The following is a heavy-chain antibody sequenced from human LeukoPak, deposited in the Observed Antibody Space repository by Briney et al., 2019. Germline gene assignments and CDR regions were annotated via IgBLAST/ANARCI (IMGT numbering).Heavy chain of an antibody. D-gene: IGHD2-2*01. Sequence: GGSLRLSCAASGFTFSSYGMHWVRQAPGKGLEWVAFIRYDGSNKYYADSVKGRFTISRDNSKNTLYLQMNSLRAEDTAVYYCAKVAGEYQLPHYYYYYMDVWGKGTTVTVSS. J-gene: IGHJ6*03. CDR3: AKVAGEYQLPHYYYYYMDV. CDR1: GFTFSSYG. CDR2: IRYDGSNK. V-gene: IGHV3-30*02.